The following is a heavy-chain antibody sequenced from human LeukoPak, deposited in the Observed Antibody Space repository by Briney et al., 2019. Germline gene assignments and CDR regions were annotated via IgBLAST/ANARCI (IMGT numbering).Heavy chain of an antibody. CDR3: ATVRHMVTHTSFDY. CDR1: GYTLTELS. CDR2: FDPEDGET. J-gene: IGHJ4*02. Sequence: ASVKVSFKVSGYTLTELSMHWVRQAPGKGREWMGGFDPEDGETIYAQKFQGRVTMTEDTSTDTAYMELSSLRSEDTAVYYCATVRHMVTHTSFDYWVQGTLVTVSS. V-gene: IGHV1-24*01. D-gene: IGHD2-21*02.